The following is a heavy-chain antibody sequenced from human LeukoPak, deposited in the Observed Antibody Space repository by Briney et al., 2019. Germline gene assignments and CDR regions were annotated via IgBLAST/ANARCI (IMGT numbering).Heavy chain of an antibody. J-gene: IGHJ3*02. Sequence: GGSLRLSCAASGFTFDDYAMHWVRQPPGKGLEWVSGISWNSGSIVYADSVKGRFTVSRDNAKNSLYLQMNSLRAEDTALYYCAKDIRRRDGYNWYAFDIWGQGTMVTVSS. V-gene: IGHV3-9*01. D-gene: IGHD5-24*01. CDR3: AKDIRRRDGYNWYAFDI. CDR1: GFTFDDYA. CDR2: ISWNSGSI.